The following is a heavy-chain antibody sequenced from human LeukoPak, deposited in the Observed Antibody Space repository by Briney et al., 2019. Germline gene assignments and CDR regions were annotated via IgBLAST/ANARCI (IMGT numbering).Heavy chain of an antibody. CDR2: INQDGHAQ. Sequence: GGSLRLSCAASGFTFSSYWMTWVRQAPGKGLEWVANINQDGHAQYYVQSVRGRFTISRDNAKSSLYLQMNSLSVEDTGVYYCARNSYGSGSHDHWGQGTLVTVSS. J-gene: IGHJ5*02. CDR3: ARNSYGSGSHDH. CDR1: GFTFSSYW. D-gene: IGHD3-10*01. V-gene: IGHV3-7*01.